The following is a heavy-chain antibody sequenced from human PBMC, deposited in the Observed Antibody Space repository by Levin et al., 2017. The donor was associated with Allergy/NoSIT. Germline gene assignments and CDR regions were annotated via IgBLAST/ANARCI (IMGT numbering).Heavy chain of an antibody. D-gene: IGHD3-22*01. CDR1: GFTFSSYG. V-gene: IGHV3-33*01. CDR2: IWYDGSNK. J-gene: IGHJ4*02. Sequence: GESLKISCAASGFTFSSYGMHWVRQAPGKGLEWVAVIWYDGSNKYYADSVKGRFTISRDNSKNTLYLQMNSLRAEDTAVYYCARDKYYYDSSGYSGWGQGTLVTVSS. CDR3: ARDKYYYDSSGYSG.